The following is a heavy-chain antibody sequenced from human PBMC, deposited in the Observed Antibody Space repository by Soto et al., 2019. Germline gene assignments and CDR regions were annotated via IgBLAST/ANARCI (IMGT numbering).Heavy chain of an antibody. D-gene: IGHD5-12*01. CDR3: ARHHGPTTSENWFDP. Sequence: ASVKVSCKASGYTFFTYDISWVRQAPGQGPEWMGWISTYSGDTKYAQKFQGRVTMTTDTSTTTAYLELRSLRSDDTAVYYCARHHGPTTSENWFDPWGQGTLVTVSS. J-gene: IGHJ5*02. CDR2: ISTYSGDT. V-gene: IGHV1-18*01. CDR1: GYTFFTYD.